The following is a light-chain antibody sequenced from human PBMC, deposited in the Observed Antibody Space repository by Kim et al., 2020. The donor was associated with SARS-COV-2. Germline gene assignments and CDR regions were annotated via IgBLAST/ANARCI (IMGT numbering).Light chain of an antibody. CDR1: SSDVGAYNH. V-gene: IGLV2-14*01. J-gene: IGLJ1*01. CDR3: SSLTSSITYV. CDR2: DVS. Sequence: LTQPASVSGSPGQSITISCTGTSSDVGAYNHVSWYQQHPGKAPKLMIYDVSEWPSGVSNRFSGSKSGNTASLTISWLQAEDEADYYCSSLTSSITYVFGTGTKVTVL.